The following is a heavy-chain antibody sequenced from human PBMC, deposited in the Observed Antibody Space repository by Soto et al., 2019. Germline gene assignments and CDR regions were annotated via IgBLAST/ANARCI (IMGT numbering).Heavy chain of an antibody. CDR3: ARVLRADYYGSGSYYKRRNNWFDP. CDR2: IYYSGST. Sequence: NPSETLSLTCTVSGGSISSGGYYWSWIRQHPGKGLEWIGYIYYSGSTYYNPSLKSRVTISVDTSKNQFSLKLSSVTAADTAVYYCARVLRADYYGSGSYYKRRNNWFDPCGQGTLVTVSS. CDR1: GGSISSGGYY. D-gene: IGHD3-10*01. J-gene: IGHJ5*02. V-gene: IGHV4-31*03.